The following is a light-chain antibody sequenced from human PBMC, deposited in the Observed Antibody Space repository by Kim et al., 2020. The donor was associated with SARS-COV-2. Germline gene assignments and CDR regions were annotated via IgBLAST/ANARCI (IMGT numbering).Light chain of an antibody. Sequence: EIVMTQSPDTLSVSPGETATLSCRASQNIGNHLVWYQQRPGQAPRLIITVASTRATGIPARFSGSGSGTDFTLNIISLQSEDFAVYYCQQNKDWPLTFGGVTKVEIK. V-gene: IGKV3-15*01. CDR2: VAS. CDR3: QQNKDWPLT. CDR1: QNIGNH. J-gene: IGKJ4*01.